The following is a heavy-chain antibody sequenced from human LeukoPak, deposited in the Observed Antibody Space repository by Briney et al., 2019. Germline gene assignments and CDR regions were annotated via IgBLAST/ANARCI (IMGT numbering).Heavy chain of an antibody. D-gene: IGHD3-10*01. V-gene: IGHV3-23*01. J-gene: IGHJ4*02. Sequence: GGSLRLSCAASGFTFSSYAMSWVRQAPGKGLEWVSAISGSGGSTYYADSVKGRFTISRDNSKNTLYLQMNSLRAEDTAVYYCAKYSPLLWFGELLQTFDYWGQGTLVTVSS. CDR2: ISGSGGST. CDR3: AKYSPLLWFGELLQTFDY. CDR1: GFTFSSYA.